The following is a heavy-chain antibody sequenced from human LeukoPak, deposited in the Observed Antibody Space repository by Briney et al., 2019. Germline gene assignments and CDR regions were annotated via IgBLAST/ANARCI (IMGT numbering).Heavy chain of an antibody. J-gene: IGHJ4*02. CDR2: INAGSGNT. CDR1: GYTFTTYA. CDR3: ARVGSSAYDY. Sequence: ASVKVSCKASGYTFTTYAMHWVRQAPGQSLEWMGWINAGSGNTKYSQKFQGRVTITRDTSASTAYMELSSQRSEDTAVYYCARVGSSAYDYWGQGTLVTVSS. V-gene: IGHV1-3*01. D-gene: IGHD6-6*01.